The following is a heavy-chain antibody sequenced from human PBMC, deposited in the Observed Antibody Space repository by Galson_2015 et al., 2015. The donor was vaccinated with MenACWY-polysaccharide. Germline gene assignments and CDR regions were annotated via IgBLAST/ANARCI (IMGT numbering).Heavy chain of an antibody. CDR2: ITPIFETA. CDR3: ARLSTVASSGGFGF. Sequence: SVKVSCKVSGGTFSSYGIIWVRQTPGQGLGCMGGITPIFETANYAPNFQDRVTIAADDSTSTTYMEMSNLRFEDTAVYYCARLSTVASSGGFGFWGQGTLVTVSS. J-gene: IGHJ4*02. V-gene: IGHV1-69*13. D-gene: IGHD4-23*01. CDR1: GGTFSSYG.